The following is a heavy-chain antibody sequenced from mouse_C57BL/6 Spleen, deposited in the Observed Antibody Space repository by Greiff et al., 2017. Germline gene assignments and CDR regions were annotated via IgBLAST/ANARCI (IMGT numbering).Heavy chain of an antibody. D-gene: IGHD1-1*01. Sequence: VQLKQSGPGLVKPSQSLSLTCSVTGYSITSGYYWNWIRQFPGNKLEWMGYISYDGSNNYNPSLKNRISITRDTSKNQFFLKFNSVTTEDTATYYCAREGYGSSYRLYFDYWGQGTTLTVSS. CDR3: AREGYGSSYRLYFDY. CDR1: GYSITSGYY. J-gene: IGHJ2*01. V-gene: IGHV3-6*01. CDR2: ISYDGSN.